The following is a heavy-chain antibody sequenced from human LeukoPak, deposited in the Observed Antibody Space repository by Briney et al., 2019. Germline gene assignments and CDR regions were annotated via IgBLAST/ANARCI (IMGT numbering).Heavy chain of an antibody. V-gene: IGHV3-15*01. J-gene: IGHJ4*02. Sequence: GGSLRLSCAASGFTFIDAWMSWVRQAPGKGLEWVGRIKSKAGGGTPDYAAPVKGRFTISRDDSQNTLYVQMDSLTTDDTAVYYCGTIRDSSSWAFDYWGQGTLVTVSS. CDR3: GTIRDSSSWAFDY. CDR2: IKSKAGGGTP. D-gene: IGHD6-13*01. CDR1: GFTFIDAW.